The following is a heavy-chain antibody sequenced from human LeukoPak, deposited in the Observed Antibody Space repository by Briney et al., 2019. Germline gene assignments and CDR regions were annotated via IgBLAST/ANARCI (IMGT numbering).Heavy chain of an antibody. J-gene: IGHJ4*02. V-gene: IGHV4-61*09. D-gene: IGHD4-17*01. CDR3: SRDLSVTTLGY. CDR1: GGSISSTSYD. Sequence: SETLSLTCTVSGGSISSTSYDWYWIRQPAGKGLEWIGHIYTSGSTNYNPSLKSRVTISVDTSKNQFSLKLSSVTAADTAVYYCSRDLSVTTLGYWGQGALVTVSS. CDR2: IYTSGST.